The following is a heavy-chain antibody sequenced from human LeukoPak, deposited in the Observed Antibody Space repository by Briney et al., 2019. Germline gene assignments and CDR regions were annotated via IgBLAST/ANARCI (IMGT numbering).Heavy chain of an antibody. D-gene: IGHD4-17*01. CDR1: GFTVSSNY. CDR3: AKLLVTTEGFDY. J-gene: IGHJ4*02. CDR2: ISGSGGGT. Sequence: GGSLRLSCAASGFTVSSNYMSWVRQAPGKGLEWASAISGSGGGTYYADSVKGRFTISRDNSKNTLYLQMNSLRAEDTAVYYCAKLLVTTEGFDYWGQGTLVTVSS. V-gene: IGHV3-23*01.